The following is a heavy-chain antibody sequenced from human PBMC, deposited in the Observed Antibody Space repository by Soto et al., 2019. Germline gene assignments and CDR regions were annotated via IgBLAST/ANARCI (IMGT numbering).Heavy chain of an antibody. CDR3: ARDAPGYSSGWYPVAYYYYGMDV. CDR2: INPNSGGT. J-gene: IGHJ6*02. D-gene: IGHD6-19*01. CDR1: GNTFAGYY. V-gene: IGHV1-2*04. Sequence: ASVKGSCKASGNTFAGYYMHWGGQAPGQGLEWMGWINPNSGGTNYAQKFQGWVTMTRDTSISTAYMELSRLRSDDTAMYYCARDAPGYSSGWYPVAYYYYGMDVWGQGTTVTVSS.